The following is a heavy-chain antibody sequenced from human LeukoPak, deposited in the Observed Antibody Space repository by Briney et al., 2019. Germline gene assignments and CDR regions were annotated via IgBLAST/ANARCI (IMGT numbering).Heavy chain of an antibody. V-gene: IGHV3-49*03. Sequence: GGSLRLSCTASGFTFGDYAMSWFRQAPGKGLEWVGFIRSKAYGGTTEYAASVKGRFTISRDDSKSIAYLQMNSLKTEETAVXXXXXGXYYYDSSXXXXXGXXXXYXGQGTLVTVSS. CDR1: GFTFGDYA. J-gene: IGHJ4*02. CDR3: XXGXYYYDSSXXXXXGXXXXY. D-gene: IGHD3-22*01. CDR2: IRSKAYGGTT.